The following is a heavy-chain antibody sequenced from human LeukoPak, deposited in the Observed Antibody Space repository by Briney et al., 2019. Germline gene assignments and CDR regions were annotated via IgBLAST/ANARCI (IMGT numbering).Heavy chain of an antibody. V-gene: IGHV3-48*03. CDR3: AREYFPISVVKVVNAFGI. Sequence: GGSLRLSCAASGFTFSSYEMNWVRQAPGKGLEWVSYISSSGSTMYYADSVKGRFTVSRDNAKSSLDLQMNSLRAEDTAVYYCAREYFPISVVKVVNAFGIWGQGTMVTVSS. D-gene: IGHD2-21*01. CDR2: ISSSGSTM. CDR1: GFTFSSYE. J-gene: IGHJ3*02.